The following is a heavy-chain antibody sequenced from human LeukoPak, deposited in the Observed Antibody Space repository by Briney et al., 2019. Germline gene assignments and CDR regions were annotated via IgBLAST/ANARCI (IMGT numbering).Heavy chain of an antibody. CDR3: ATDFYDST. D-gene: IGHD3-22*01. Sequence: PGGSLRLSCAASGFTFSNAWMTWVRQAPGKGLEWVGRIKSKTAGGTIDYAAPVKGRFTISRDDSKNTLYLQMNSLQTEDTAVYYCATDFYDSTWGQGTLVTVSS. J-gene: IGHJ5*02. CDR1: GFTFSNAW. V-gene: IGHV3-15*01. CDR2: IKSKTAGGTI.